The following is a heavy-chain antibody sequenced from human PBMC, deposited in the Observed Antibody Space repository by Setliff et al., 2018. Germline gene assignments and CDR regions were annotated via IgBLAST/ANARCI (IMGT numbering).Heavy chain of an antibody. CDR2: IHYSGTT. J-gene: IGHJ6*03. CDR1: GASINSGTYY. CDR3: ARVVPTARRGRLYDYYMDV. V-gene: IGHV4-39*01. D-gene: IGHD2-2*01. Sequence: SETLSLTCTVSGASINSGTYYWAWIRQPPGKGLEWIGRIHYSGTTYYNASLKSRVTMSVDTSKNQFSLNLSSVTAADTAVYYCARVVPTARRGRLYDYYMDVWDKGATVTVSS.